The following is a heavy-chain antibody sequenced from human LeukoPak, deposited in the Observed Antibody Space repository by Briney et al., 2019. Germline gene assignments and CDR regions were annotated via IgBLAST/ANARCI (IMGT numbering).Heavy chain of an antibody. Sequence: GGSLRLSCAASGFTVSSNYMSWVRQAPGKGLEWVSVIYSGGSTYYADSVKGRFTISRDNSKNTLYLQMNSLRAEDTAVYYCAKGYSSGWYSEIDYWGQGTLVTVSS. D-gene: IGHD6-19*01. CDR3: AKGYSSGWYSEIDY. V-gene: IGHV3-66*01. J-gene: IGHJ4*02. CDR2: IYSGGST. CDR1: GFTVSSNY.